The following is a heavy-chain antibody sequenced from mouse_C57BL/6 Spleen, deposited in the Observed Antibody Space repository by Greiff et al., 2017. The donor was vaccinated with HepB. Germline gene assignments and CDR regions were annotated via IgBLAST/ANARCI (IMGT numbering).Heavy chain of an antibody. CDR3: ARGGYYGNSYNAMDY. CDR2: IHPNSGST. V-gene: IGHV1-64*01. D-gene: IGHD1-1*01. J-gene: IGHJ4*01. CDR1: GYTFTSYW. Sequence: VQLQQPGAALVKPGASVKLSCKASGYTFTSYWMHWVKQRPGQGLEWIGMIHPNSGSTNYNEKFKSKATLTVDKSSSTAYMQLSSLTSEDSAVYYCARGGYYGNSYNAMDYWGQGTSVTVSS.